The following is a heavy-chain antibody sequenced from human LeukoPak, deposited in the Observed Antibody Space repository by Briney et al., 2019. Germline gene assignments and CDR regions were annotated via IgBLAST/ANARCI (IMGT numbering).Heavy chain of an antibody. D-gene: IGHD2-2*02. J-gene: IGHJ4*02. V-gene: IGHV3-30-3*01. Sequence: GGSLRLSCAASGFTFSSYAINWVRQAPGKGLEWVAVISYDGSNKYYAESVKGRFTTSRDNSRNTLYLQMNNLRAEDTAVYYCARDEYCTTIRCYIDDWGQGTLVTVSS. CDR3: ARDEYCTTIRCYIDD. CDR2: ISYDGSNK. CDR1: GFTFSSYA.